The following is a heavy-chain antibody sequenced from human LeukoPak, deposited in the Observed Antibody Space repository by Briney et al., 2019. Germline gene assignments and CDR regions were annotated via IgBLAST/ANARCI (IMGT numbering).Heavy chain of an antibody. CDR1: GGSISSSSYY. J-gene: IGHJ5*02. CDR3: ARDFMAKYQLLGGLLRGWFDP. Sequence: SETLSLTCTVSGGSISSSSYYWGWIRQPPGKGLEWIGSIYYSGSTYYNPSLKSRVTISVDTSKNPFSLKLSSVTAADTAVYYCARDFMAKYQLLGGLLRGWFDPWGQGTLVTVSS. V-gene: IGHV4-39*07. CDR2: IYYSGST. D-gene: IGHD2-2*01.